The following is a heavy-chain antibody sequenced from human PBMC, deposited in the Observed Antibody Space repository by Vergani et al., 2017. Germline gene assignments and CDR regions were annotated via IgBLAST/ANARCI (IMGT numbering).Heavy chain of an antibody. J-gene: IGHJ6*03. Sequence: QVQLVQSGAEVKKPGASVKVSCKASGYTFTGYYMHWVRQAPGQGLEWMGWINPNSGGTNYAQKFQGWVTMTRDKSISTAYMELSRLRSDDTAVYYCARGAAREYYYYYYMDVWGKGTTVTISS. D-gene: IGHD6-6*01. CDR2: INPNSGGT. CDR1: GYTFTGYY. V-gene: IGHV1-2*04. CDR3: ARGAAREYYYYYYMDV.